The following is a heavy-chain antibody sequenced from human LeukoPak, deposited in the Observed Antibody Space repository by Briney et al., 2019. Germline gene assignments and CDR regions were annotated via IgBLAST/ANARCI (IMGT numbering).Heavy chain of an antibody. V-gene: IGHV4-4*02. CDR3: ARENGYRYDY. CDR1: GGSISSSNW. Sequence: ASETLSLACAVSGGSISSSNWWSWVRQPPGKGLEWIGSIYYSGSTNYNPSLKSRVTISVDTSKNQFSLKLSSVTAADTALYYCARENGYRYDYWGQGTLVTVSS. CDR2: IYYSGST. D-gene: IGHD5-18*01. J-gene: IGHJ4*02.